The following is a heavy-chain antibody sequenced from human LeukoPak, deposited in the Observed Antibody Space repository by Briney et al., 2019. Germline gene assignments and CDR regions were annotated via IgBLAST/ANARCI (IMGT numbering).Heavy chain of an antibody. CDR3: AKFSYGDHVA. CDR2: ISGSGGST. Sequence: GGSLRLSCAASGFTVSSNYMSWVRQAPGKGLEWVSAISGSGGSTYYADSVKGRFTISRDNSKNTLYLQMNSLRVDDTAVYYCAKFSYGDHVAWGQGTLVTVSS. V-gene: IGHV3-23*01. CDR1: GFTVSSNY. D-gene: IGHD4-17*01. J-gene: IGHJ5*02.